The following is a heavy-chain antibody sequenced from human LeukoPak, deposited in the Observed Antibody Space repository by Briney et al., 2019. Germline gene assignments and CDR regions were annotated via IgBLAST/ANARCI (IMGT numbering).Heavy chain of an antibody. D-gene: IGHD5-18*01. CDR3: APRGDIEHSYGYGKWFDP. CDR2: INHSGST. CDR1: GGSFSGYY. J-gene: IGHJ5*02. Sequence: SETVSLTCAVYGGSFSGYYWSWIRQPPGKGLEWIGEINHSGSTNYNASLKSRVTISVDTSKNQFSLRLSSVTAADTAVYYCAPRGDIEHSYGYGKWFDPWGPGTRVTVSS. V-gene: IGHV4-34*01.